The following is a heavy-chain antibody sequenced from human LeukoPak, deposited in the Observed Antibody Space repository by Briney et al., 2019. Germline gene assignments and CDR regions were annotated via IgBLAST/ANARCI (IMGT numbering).Heavy chain of an antibody. CDR2: INRSGST. CDR3: ARKSLKQWLVRHAFDI. V-gene: IGHV4-34*01. D-gene: IGHD6-19*01. CDR1: GGSFSGYY. Sequence: SETLSLTCAVYGGSFSGYYWSWIRQPPGKGLEWIGEINRSGSTNYNPSLKSRVTISVDTSKNQFSLKLSSVTAADTAVYYCARKSLKQWLVRHAFDIWGQGTMVTVSS. J-gene: IGHJ3*02.